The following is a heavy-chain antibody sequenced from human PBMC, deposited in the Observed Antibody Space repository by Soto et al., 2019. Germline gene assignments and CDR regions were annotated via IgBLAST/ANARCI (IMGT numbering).Heavy chain of an antibody. CDR1: GGSISSYY. V-gene: IGHV4-59*08. D-gene: IGHD6-13*01. Sequence: SETLSLTCTVSGGSISSYYWSWIRQPPGKGLEWIGYIYYSGSTNYNPSLKSRVTISVDTSKNQFSLRLISVTAADTAMYYCARHPSSSWSYYYYMDVWGQGTTVPVSS. CDR3: ARHPSSSWSYYYYMDV. J-gene: IGHJ6*03. CDR2: IYYSGST.